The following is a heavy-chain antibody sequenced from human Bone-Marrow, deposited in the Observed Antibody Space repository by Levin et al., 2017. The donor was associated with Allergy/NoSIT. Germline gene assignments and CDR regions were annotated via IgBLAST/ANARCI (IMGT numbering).Heavy chain of an antibody. CDR3: ARRRVGNKADDY. J-gene: IGHJ4*02. D-gene: IGHD1/OR15-1a*01. CDR2: IYYSGNT. V-gene: IGHV4-39*01. CDR1: GGSVSTRDYY. Sequence: PSETLSLTCSVSGGSVSTRDYYSGWIRQPPGKGLEWIGHIYYSGNTYYNPSLKSRVTISVDTSKNQFSLKVTSVTAADTAVYYCARRRVGNKADDYWGQGTLVTVSS.